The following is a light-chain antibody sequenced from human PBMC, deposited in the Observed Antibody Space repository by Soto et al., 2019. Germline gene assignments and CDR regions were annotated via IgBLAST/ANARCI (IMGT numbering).Light chain of an antibody. CDR3: QQSYTALAPS. CDR2: AAS. Sequence: DIQMTQSPSSLSATVGDRFTMTCLTNQRISSYLNWYQQKPGKAPRLLIYAASSLQSGVPSRFSGSGSGTDFTLTISSLQPEDFATYYCQQSYTALAPSFGGGTKVDIK. J-gene: IGKJ4*01. CDR1: QRISSY. V-gene: IGKV1-39*01.